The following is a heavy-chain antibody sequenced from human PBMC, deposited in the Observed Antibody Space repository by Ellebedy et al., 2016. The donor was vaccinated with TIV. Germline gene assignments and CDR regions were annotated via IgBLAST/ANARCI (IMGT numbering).Heavy chain of an antibody. J-gene: IGHJ2*01. CDR3: ARETAMGWYFDL. Sequence: GESLKISCAASGFTFSDHYMSWIRQAPGKGLEWVSYMNGSGSVIYYADSVKGRFTISRDNAKSSLYLQMNSLRAEDTAVYYCARETAMGWYFDLWGRGALVRVSS. D-gene: IGHD5-18*01. V-gene: IGHV3-11*01. CDR2: MNGSGSVI. CDR1: GFTFSDHY.